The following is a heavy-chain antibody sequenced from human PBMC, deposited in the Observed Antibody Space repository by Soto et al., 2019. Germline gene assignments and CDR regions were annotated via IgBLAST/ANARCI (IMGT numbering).Heavy chain of an antibody. CDR3: ARYTYYYGSGINY. Sequence: QVQLQQWGAGLLKPSETLSLTCAVYGGSFSGYCWSWIRQPPGKGLEWIGEINHSGSTNYNPSLKSRVTISLDTSKNQFSLKLSSVTAADTAVHYCARYTYYYGSGINYWGRGSLVTVSS. V-gene: IGHV4-34*01. CDR1: GGSFSGYC. CDR2: INHSGST. J-gene: IGHJ4*02. D-gene: IGHD3-10*01.